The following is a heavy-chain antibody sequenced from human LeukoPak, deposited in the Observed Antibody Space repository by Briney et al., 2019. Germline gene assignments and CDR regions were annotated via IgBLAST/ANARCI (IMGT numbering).Heavy chain of an antibody. D-gene: IGHD3-10*01. J-gene: IGHJ4*02. CDR1: GYSFTSYW. CDR3: ARHAITMVRGILDY. CDR2: IDPSDSYT. Sequence: GESLKISCKGSGYSFTSYWISWVRQMPGKGLEWMGRIDPSDSYTNYSPSFQGHVTISADKSISTAYLQWSSLKASDTATYYCARHAITMVRGILDYRGQGTLVTVSS. V-gene: IGHV5-10-1*01.